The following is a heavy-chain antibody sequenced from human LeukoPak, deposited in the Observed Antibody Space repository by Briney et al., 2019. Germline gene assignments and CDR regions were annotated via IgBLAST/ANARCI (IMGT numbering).Heavy chain of an antibody. D-gene: IGHD3-10*01. Sequence: SETLSLTCAVYGGSFSGYYWSWICQPPGKGLEWIGEINHSGSTNYNPSLKSRVTISVDASKNQFSLKLSSVTAADTAVYYCARSDRQRARSGRLEAFDIWGQGTMVTVSS. CDR3: ARSDRQRARSGRLEAFDI. CDR2: INHSGST. V-gene: IGHV4-34*01. J-gene: IGHJ3*02. CDR1: GGSFSGYY.